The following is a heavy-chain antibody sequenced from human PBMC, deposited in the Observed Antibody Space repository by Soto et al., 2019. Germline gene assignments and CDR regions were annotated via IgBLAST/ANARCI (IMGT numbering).Heavy chain of an antibody. D-gene: IGHD6-13*01. V-gene: IGHV4-39*01. CDR2: IYYSGST. CDR1: DGSISSSIYY. Sequence: QLQLQESGPGLVKPSETLSLTCSVSDGSISSSIYYWGWFRQPPGKGLEWIGSIYYSGSTYYNPSLKSRVTISVDTSKNQFSRTLSSVTAADTAVDYCARGYSSSWNSNGFDPWGQGTLVTVSS. J-gene: IGHJ5*02. CDR3: ARGYSSSWNSNGFDP.